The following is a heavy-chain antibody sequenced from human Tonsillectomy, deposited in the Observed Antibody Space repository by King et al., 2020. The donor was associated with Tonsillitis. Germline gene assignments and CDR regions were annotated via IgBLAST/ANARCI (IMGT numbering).Heavy chain of an antibody. CDR1: GYTFTSYG. CDR3: VRAQFPDVTLVRGVESLCDC. CDR2: ISAYNGNT. Sequence: QLVQSGAEVKKPGASVKVSCKASGYTFTSYGISWVRQAPGQGLEWMGWISAYNGNTNYAQKLQDRVTMTTDTSTSTAYMELRSLRSDDTAVYYWVRAQFPDVTLVRGVESLCDCWGQGTLVTVSS. V-gene: IGHV1-18*04. D-gene: IGHD3-10*01. J-gene: IGHJ4*02.